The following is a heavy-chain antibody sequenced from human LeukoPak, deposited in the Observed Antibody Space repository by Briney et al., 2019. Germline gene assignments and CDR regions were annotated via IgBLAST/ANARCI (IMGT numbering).Heavy chain of an antibody. CDR3: ASSYDSSGYFLYYMDV. D-gene: IGHD3-22*01. CDR1: GYTFTGYY. Sequence: ASVKVSCKASGYTFTGYYMHWVRQAPGQGLEWMGWINPNSGGANYAQKFQGRVTITADESTSTAYMELSSLRSEDTAVYYCASSYDSSGYFLYYMDVWGKGTTVTVSS. J-gene: IGHJ6*03. CDR2: INPNSGGA. V-gene: IGHV1-2*02.